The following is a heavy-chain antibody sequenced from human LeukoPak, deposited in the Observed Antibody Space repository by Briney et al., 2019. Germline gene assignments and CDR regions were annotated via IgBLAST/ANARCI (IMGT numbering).Heavy chain of an antibody. CDR2: ISGSGGST. CDR3: ANQGRLYDYVWGSYDY. V-gene: IGHV3-23*01. J-gene: IGHJ4*02. Sequence: GGSLRLSCAASGFTFSSYAMSWVRQAPGKGLEWVSAISGSGGSTYYADSVKGRFTISRDNSKNTLYLQMNSLRAEDTAVYYCANQGRLYDYVWGSYDYWGQGTLVTVSS. D-gene: IGHD3-16*01. CDR1: GFTFSSYA.